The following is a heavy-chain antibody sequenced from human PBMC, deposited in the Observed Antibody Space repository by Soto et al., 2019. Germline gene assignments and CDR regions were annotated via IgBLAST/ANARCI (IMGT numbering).Heavy chain of an antibody. Sequence: GGSLRLSCGASGFXFDEYGMHWVRQAPGKGLEWVSGISRNSSTIGYADSVKGRFTISRDNAKNSLYLQMNSLRAEDTAVYYCAREAYDFWSGYFGGMDVWGQGTTVTVSS. V-gene: IGHV3-9*01. J-gene: IGHJ6*02. CDR3: AREAYDFWSGYFGGMDV. D-gene: IGHD3-3*01. CDR2: ISRNSSTI. CDR1: GFXFDEYG.